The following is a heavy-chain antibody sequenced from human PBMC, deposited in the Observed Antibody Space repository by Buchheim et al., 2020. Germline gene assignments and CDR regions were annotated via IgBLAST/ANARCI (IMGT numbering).Heavy chain of an antibody. D-gene: IGHD4-17*01. J-gene: IGHJ4*02. CDR3: ARGKVLGSGDYEDYFSY. Sequence: QVQLVESGGGVVQPGRSLRLSCAASGFTFSSYAMHWVRQAPGKGLEWVAVISYDGSNKYHADSVKGRFTISRDNSKNTLYLQMNSLRADDTAVYYCARGKVLGSGDYEDYFSYWGQGTL. V-gene: IGHV3-30-3*01. CDR2: ISYDGSNK. CDR1: GFTFSSYA.